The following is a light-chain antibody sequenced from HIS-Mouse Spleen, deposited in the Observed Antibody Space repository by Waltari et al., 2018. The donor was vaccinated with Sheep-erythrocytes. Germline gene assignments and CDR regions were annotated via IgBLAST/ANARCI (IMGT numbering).Light chain of an antibody. CDR2: KAS. CDR1: QSISSW. CDR3: QQYNSYSPLT. Sequence: IQMTQSPSTLSASVGDRVTIPCRASQSISSWLAWYQQKPGKAPKLLIYKASSLESGVPSRFSGSGSGTEFTLTISSLQPDDFATYYCQQYNSYSPLTFGGGTKVEIK. J-gene: IGKJ4*01. V-gene: IGKV1-5*03.